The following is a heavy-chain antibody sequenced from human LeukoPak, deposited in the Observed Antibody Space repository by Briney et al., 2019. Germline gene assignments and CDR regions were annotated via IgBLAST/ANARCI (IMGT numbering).Heavy chain of an antibody. CDR3: ATMGSGSYFNY. J-gene: IGHJ4*02. D-gene: IGHD1-26*01. Sequence: SETLSLTCTVSGGSISSYYWSWIRQSPGKGLEWIGEINQSGSTQYNPSLKSRVTISVDTSKNQFSLKLSSVTAADTAVYYCATMGSGSYFNYWGQGSLVTVSS. V-gene: IGHV4-34*01. CDR1: GGSISSYY. CDR2: INQSGST.